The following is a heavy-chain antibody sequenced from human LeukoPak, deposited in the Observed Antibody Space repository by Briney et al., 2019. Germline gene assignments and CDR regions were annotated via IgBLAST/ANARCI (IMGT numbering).Heavy chain of an antibody. CDR2: IRSKANSYAT. Sequence: GGSLRLSCAASGFTFSGSAMHWVRQASGKGLEWVGRIRSKANSYATAYAASVKGRFTISRDDSKNTAYLQMNSLKTEDTAVYYCARYLYYDFWSGLLGMDVWGQGTTVTVSS. CDR3: ARYLYYDFWSGLLGMDV. D-gene: IGHD3-3*01. J-gene: IGHJ6*02. CDR1: GFTFSGSA. V-gene: IGHV3-73*01.